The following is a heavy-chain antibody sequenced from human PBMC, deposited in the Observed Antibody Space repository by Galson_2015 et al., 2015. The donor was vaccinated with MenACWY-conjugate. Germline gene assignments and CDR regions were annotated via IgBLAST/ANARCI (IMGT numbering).Heavy chain of an antibody. CDR2: ITHDGSGK. V-gene: IGHV3-7*01. D-gene: IGHD6-19*01. J-gene: IGHJ3*01. CDR3: ARAKEQWLSKTFDV. CDR1: GFTFSNSW. Sequence: SLRLCCATSGFTFSNSWIGWVRQAPGTGLEWVDNITHDGSGKFYVDSVKGRFIIARDNAKNSLYLQMHSLRAEDTAVYFCARAKEQWLSKTFDVWGQGTLVTVSS.